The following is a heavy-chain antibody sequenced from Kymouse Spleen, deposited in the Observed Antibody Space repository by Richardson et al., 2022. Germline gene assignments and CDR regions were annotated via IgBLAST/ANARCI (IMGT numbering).Heavy chain of an antibody. CDR2: INHSGST. CDR3: ARGTGGSYPPSFDY. CDR1: GGSFSGYY. V-gene: IGHV4-34*01. D-gene: IGHD1-26*01. J-gene: IGHJ4*02. Sequence: QVQLQQWGAGLLKPSETLSLTCAVYGGSFSGYYWSWIRQPPGKGLEWIGEINHSGSTNYNPSLKSRVTISVDTSKNQFSLKLSSVTAADTAVYYCARGTGGSYPPSFDYWGQGTLVTVSS.